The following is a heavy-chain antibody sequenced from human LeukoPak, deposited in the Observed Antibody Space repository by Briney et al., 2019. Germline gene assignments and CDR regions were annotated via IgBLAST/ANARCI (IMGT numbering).Heavy chain of an antibody. CDR3: ARGPPQGSYYYGSGSYFDY. CDR1: GGSFSGYY. D-gene: IGHD3-10*01. J-gene: IGHJ4*02. CDR2: INHSGST. V-gene: IGHV4-34*01. Sequence: SETLSLTCAVYGGSFSGYYWSWIRQPPGKGLEWIGEINHSGSTNYNPSLKSRVAISVDTSKNQFSLKLSSVTTADTAVYYCARGPPQGSYYYGSGSYFDYWGQGTLVTVSS.